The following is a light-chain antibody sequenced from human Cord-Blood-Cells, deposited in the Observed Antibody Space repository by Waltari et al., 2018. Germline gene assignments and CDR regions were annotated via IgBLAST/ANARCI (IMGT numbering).Light chain of an antibody. Sequence: EIVLTQSPATLSLSPRERAPLSCRASQSVSSYLAWYQQKPGQAPSLLSYDASNRATGIPARCSGSGSGTHFTLTISSLEPEDFAVYYCQQRSNGPLFTFGPGTKVDIK. CDR2: DAS. CDR1: QSVSSY. V-gene: IGKV3-11*01. CDR3: QQRSNGPLFT. J-gene: IGKJ3*01.